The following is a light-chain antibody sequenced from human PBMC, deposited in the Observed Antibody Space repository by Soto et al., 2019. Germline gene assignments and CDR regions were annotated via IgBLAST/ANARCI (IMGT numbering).Light chain of an antibody. J-gene: IGLJ1*01. CDR2: EGS. CDR3: CSYAGSSTFYV. Sequence: QSVLTQPASVSGSPGQSITISCTGTSSDVGSYNLVSWYQQHPGKAPKLMIYEGSKRPSGVSIRFSGSKSGNTASLTISGLQAEDEADYYCCSYAGSSTFYVFGTGTKVTVL. V-gene: IGLV2-23*01. CDR1: SSDVGSYNL.